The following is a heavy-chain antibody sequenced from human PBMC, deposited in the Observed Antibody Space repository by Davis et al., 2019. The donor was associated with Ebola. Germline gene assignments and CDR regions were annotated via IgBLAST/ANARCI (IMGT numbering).Heavy chain of an antibody. CDR3: ARGSGNYDFWSGYYDLGWYYFDY. V-gene: IGHV4-59*08. Sequence: SETLSLTCTVSGGSISSYYWSWIRQPPGKGLEWIGYIYYSGSTNYNPSLKSRVTTSVDTSKNQFSLKLSSVTAADTAVYYCARGSGNYDFWSGYYDLGWYYFDYWGQGTLVTVSS. J-gene: IGHJ4*02. CDR2: IYYSGST. CDR1: GGSISSYY. D-gene: IGHD3-3*01.